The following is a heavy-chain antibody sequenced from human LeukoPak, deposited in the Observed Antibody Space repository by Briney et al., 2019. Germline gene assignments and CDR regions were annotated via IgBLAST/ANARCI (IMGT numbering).Heavy chain of an antibody. Sequence: PSETLSLTCTVSGGSISSYYWSWIRRPPGKGLEWIAYISDIGSINYNPSLKSRVTISLDTSTNHFSLKLSSVTAADTAVYYCAGHHPRNSVHFWGQGTLVTVSS. J-gene: IGHJ4*02. CDR3: AGHHPRNSVHF. V-gene: IGHV4-59*08. D-gene: IGHD2/OR15-2a*01. CDR2: ISDIGSI. CDR1: GGSISSYY.